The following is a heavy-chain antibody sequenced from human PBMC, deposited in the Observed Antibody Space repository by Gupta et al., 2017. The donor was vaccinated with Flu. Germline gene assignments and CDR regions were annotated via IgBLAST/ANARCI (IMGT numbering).Heavy chain of an antibody. CDR1: AGSISSYY. CDR2: ISYSGGT. D-gene: IGHD1-26*01. CDR3: ARRRGGSYQGFDY. V-gene: IGHV4-59*08. J-gene: IGHJ4*02. Sequence: QVQLQESGPGLVKPSETLSLTCIVSAGSISSYYWSWIRQPPGKGLEWIGYISYSGGTNYNPFLKSRVTISVDTSKNQFSRKLSSVTAADTAVYYGARRRGGSYQGFDYWGQGTLVTVSS.